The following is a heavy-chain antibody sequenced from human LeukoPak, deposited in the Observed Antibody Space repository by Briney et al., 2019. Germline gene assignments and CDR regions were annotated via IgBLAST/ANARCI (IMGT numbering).Heavy chain of an antibody. CDR1: GYTFTSYG. CDR2: ISAYNGNT. D-gene: IGHD3-22*01. V-gene: IGHV1-18*01. J-gene: IGHJ4*02. Sequence: ASVKVSCKASGYTFTSYGISWVRQAPGQGLEWMGWISAYNGNTNYAQKLQGRVTMTTDTSTSTAYMELRSLRSDDTAVYYCARDTLRYYYDSSGYPPFDYWGQGTLVTVSS. CDR3: ARDTLRYYYDSSGYPPFDY.